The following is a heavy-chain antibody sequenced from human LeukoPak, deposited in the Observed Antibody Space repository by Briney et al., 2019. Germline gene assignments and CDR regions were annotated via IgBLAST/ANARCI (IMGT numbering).Heavy chain of an antibody. J-gene: IGHJ4*02. D-gene: IGHD3-10*01. V-gene: IGHV1-2*02. CDR3: ARGLRLGFGELLPTFDY. CDR1: GYTFTGYY. CDR2: INPNSGGT. Sequence: ASVKVSCKASGYTFTGYYMHWVRQAPGQGLEWMGWINPNSGGTNYAQKLQGRVTMTTDTSTSTAYMELRSLRSDDTAVYYCARGLRLGFGELLPTFDYWGQGTLVTVSS.